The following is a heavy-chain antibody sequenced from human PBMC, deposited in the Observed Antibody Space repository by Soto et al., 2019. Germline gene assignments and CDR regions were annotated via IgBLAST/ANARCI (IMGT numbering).Heavy chain of an antibody. CDR3: ARVPEWELLRVPPPFDY. V-gene: IGHV1-3*01. Sequence: QVQLVQSGSEVKKPGASVKVSCKASGYTFITYAIHWVRQAPGQRLEWMGWINAGNGDTKYSQKFRDRVTITRDTYASKAYMKLSSLRSEDTAVYYCARVPEWELLRVPPPFDYWGQGTLVTVSS. CDR2: INAGNGDT. CDR1: GYTFITYA. D-gene: IGHD1-26*01. J-gene: IGHJ4*02.